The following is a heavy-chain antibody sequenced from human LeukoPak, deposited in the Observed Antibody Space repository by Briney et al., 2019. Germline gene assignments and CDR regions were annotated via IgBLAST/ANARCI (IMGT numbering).Heavy chain of an antibody. CDR2: ISSSSSYI. D-gene: IGHD6-13*01. V-gene: IGHV3-21*01. Sequence: GGSLRLSCTVSGFSFSSYGMHWVRQAPGKGLEWVSSISSSSSYIYYADSVKGRFTISRDNAKNSLYLQMNSLRAEDTAVYYCARDLQYSSSWYKWFDPWGQGTLVTVSS. J-gene: IGHJ5*02. CDR1: GFSFSSYG. CDR3: ARDLQYSSSWYKWFDP.